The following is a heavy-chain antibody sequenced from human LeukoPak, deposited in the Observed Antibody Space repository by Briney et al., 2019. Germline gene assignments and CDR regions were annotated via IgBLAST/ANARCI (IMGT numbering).Heavy chain of an antibody. CDR3: ARDAFGVDKSPF. J-gene: IGHJ4*02. Sequence: GGSLRLSRAASGFTFSSYWMHWVRQAPGKGLVWVSRIKSDGSSTYYADSVKGRFTISRDNAKNTLYLQMNSLRAEDTAVYYCARDAFGVDKSPFWGQGTLVTVSS. D-gene: IGHD3-3*01. CDR1: GFTFSSYW. CDR2: IKSDGSST. V-gene: IGHV3-74*01.